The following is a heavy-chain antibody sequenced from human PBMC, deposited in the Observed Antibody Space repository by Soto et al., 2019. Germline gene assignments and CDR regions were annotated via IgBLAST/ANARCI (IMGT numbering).Heavy chain of an antibody. CDR3: AKELVRSDDYGDYTPKTDYYYGMDV. V-gene: IGHV3-30*18. CDR1: GFTFSSYG. Sequence: QVQLVESGGGVVQPGRSLRLSCAASGFTFSSYGMHWVRQAPGKGLEWVAVISYDGSNKYYADSVKGRFTISRDNSKNTLYLQMNSLRAEDTAVYYCAKELVRSDDYGDYTPKTDYYYGMDVWGQGTTVTVSS. D-gene: IGHD4-17*01. CDR2: ISYDGSNK. J-gene: IGHJ6*02.